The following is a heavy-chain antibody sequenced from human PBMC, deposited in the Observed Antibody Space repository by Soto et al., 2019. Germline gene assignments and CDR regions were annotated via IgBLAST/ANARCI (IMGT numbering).Heavy chain of an antibody. CDR2: IIPIFGST. CDR3: ARVRGYCTNGVCAKAWFDP. CDR1: GGTFSSYA. V-gene: IGHV1-69*05. J-gene: IGHJ5*02. D-gene: IGHD2-8*01. Sequence: ASVKVSCKASGGTFSSYAISWVRQAPGQGLEWMGGIIPIFGSTSYAQKFQGRVTMTRDTSTSTVYMELSSLRSEDTAVYYCARVRGYCTNGVCAKAWFDPWGQGTLVTVSS.